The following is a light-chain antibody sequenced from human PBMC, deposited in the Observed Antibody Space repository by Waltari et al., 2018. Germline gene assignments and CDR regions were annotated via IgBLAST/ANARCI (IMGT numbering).Light chain of an antibody. J-gene: IGLJ2*01. CDR1: SSNIGAGYD. CDR2: GNS. Sequence: QSVLTQPPSVSGAPGQRVTISCTGSSSNIGAGYDVHWSQQLPGTAPKLLIYGNSNRPSGVPDRFAGSKSGTSASRAITGLQAEDEADYYCQSYDSSRSGYVVFGGGTKLTVL. CDR3: QSYDSSRSGYVV. V-gene: IGLV1-40*01.